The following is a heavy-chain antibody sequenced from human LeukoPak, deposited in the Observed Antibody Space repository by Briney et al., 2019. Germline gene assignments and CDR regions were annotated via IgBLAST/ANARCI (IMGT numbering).Heavy chain of an antibody. CDR2: IYHSGSN. J-gene: IGHJ5*02. Sequence: KASETLSLTCSVSGGSISSSHWWIWVRQAPGRGLEWIGEIYHSGSNDHNPSLKSRVAIAVDKSKNQFSLKLTSVTAADTAVYYCARGDVVVPGSTYKNWFDPWGQGTLVIVSS. CDR1: GGSISSSHW. CDR3: ARGDVVVPGSTYKNWFDP. D-gene: IGHD2-2*01. V-gene: IGHV4-4*02.